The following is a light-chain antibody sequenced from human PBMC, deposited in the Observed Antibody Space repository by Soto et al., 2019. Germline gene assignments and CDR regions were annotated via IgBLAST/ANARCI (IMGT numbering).Light chain of an antibody. J-gene: IGKJ2*01. V-gene: IGKV1-39*01. CDR1: QIISNC. CDR2: ATS. Sequence: DIPMTQSPSSLSASVGDRVTITCRASQIISNCLNWYQQKPGKAPKLLIYATSSLQSGVPSSFSGSGSGTDFTLTISSLQPEDFATYYCQQSHSTPYTFGQGTKLEIK. CDR3: QQSHSTPYT.